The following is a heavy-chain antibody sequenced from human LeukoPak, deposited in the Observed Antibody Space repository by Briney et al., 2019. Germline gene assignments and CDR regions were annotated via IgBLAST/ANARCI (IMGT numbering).Heavy chain of an antibody. V-gene: IGHV3-48*04. CDR2: ISSSSSTI. Sequence: PGGSLRLSCAASGFTFSSYSMNWVRQAPGKGLEWVSYISSSSSTIYYADSVKGRFTISRDNAKNSLYLQMNSLRAEDTAVYYCATGTEETTVVTPCYWGQGTLVTVSS. CDR1: GFTFSSYS. D-gene: IGHD4-23*01. CDR3: ATGTEETTVVTPCY. J-gene: IGHJ4*02.